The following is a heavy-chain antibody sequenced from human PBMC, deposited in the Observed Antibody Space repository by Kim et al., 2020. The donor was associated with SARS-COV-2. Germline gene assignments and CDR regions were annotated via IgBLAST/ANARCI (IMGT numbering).Heavy chain of an antibody. CDR3: ARGASGSYSQDYGMDV. D-gene: IGHD1-26*01. Sequence: GGSLRLSCAASGFTVSSNYMSWVRQAPGKGLEWVSIIYSGGYTSYADSVKGRFTISRDNSKNTLYLQMNSLGADDTSVYYCARGASGSYSQDYGMDVWGQGTTVTVSS. V-gene: IGHV3-66*02. CDR2: IYSGGYT. CDR1: GFTVSSNY. J-gene: IGHJ6*02.